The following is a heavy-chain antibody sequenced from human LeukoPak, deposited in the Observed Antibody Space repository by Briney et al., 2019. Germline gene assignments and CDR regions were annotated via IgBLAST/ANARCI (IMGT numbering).Heavy chain of an antibody. CDR1: GFTFSSYW. J-gene: IGHJ3*02. CDR2: IKQDGSEK. V-gene: IGHV3-7*01. CDR3: ARDRSVRIVVGYDAFDI. D-gene: IGHD3-22*01. Sequence: GGSLRLSCAASGFTFSSYWMSWVRQAPGKGLEWVANIKQDGSEKYYVVSVKSRFTISRDNAKNSLYLQMNSRRAEDTAVYYCARDRSVRIVVGYDAFDIWGQGTMVTVSS.